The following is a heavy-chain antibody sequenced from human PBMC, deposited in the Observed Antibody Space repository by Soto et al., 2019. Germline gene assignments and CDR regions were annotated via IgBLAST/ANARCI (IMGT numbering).Heavy chain of an antibody. Sequence: PGGSLRLSCVASGFTFDDYAMHWVRQAPGKGLEWVSSISLNSGSIGYADSVKGRFTISRDNAKSSLYLHMNSLQREDTALYYCAKDIRALGEPYDAFDMWGQGTMVTVSS. D-gene: IGHD1-1*01. V-gene: IGHV3-9*01. CDR1: GFTFDDYA. J-gene: IGHJ3*02. CDR2: ISLNSGSI. CDR3: AKDIRALGEPYDAFDM.